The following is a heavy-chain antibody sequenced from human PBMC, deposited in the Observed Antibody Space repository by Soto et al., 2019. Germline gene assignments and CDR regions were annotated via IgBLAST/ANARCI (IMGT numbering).Heavy chain of an antibody. D-gene: IGHD6-19*01. CDR1: GYSFTNYG. CDR3: ARDRGVAPPVAGNTHYYYYMDV. CDR2: ISAYNGNT. Sequence: QDQLVQSGVEVKKPGASVKVSCKASGYSFTNYGITWVRQAPGQGFEWMGWISAYNGNTNYAQKFQGRVTMTTDASTSTAHLELRSLRSDETAVYYCARDRGVAPPVAGNTHYYYYMDVWGKGTTVTVSS. V-gene: IGHV1-18*01. J-gene: IGHJ6*03.